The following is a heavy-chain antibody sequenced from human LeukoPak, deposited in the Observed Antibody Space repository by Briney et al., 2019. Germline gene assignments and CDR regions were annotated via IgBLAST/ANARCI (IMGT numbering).Heavy chain of an antibody. J-gene: IGHJ3*01. CDR2: INTNTGNP. Sequence: ASVKVSCKASGYTFTSYAMNWVRQAPGQGLEWMGWINTNTGNPTYAQGFTGRFVFSLDTSVSTAYLQISSLKAEDTAVYYCARTYSYGLYDAFDFWGQGTMVTVSS. V-gene: IGHV7-4-1*02. CDR3: ARTYSYGLYDAFDF. D-gene: IGHD5-18*01. CDR1: GYTFTSYA.